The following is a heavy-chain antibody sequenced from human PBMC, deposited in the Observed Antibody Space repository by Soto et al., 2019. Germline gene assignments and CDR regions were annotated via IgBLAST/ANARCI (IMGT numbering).Heavy chain of an antibody. Sequence: QVQLQQWGAGLLKPSETLSLTCAVYGGSFSGYYWSWIRQPPGKGLEWIGEINHSGSNNYNPSLKSRVTISVDTSKHHSSLTLSSVTAADTAVYYCARAPYSSSYYFDYWGQGTLVTVSS. D-gene: IGHD6-6*01. CDR2: INHSGSN. CDR1: GGSFSGYY. V-gene: IGHV4-34*01. CDR3: ARAPYSSSYYFDY. J-gene: IGHJ4*02.